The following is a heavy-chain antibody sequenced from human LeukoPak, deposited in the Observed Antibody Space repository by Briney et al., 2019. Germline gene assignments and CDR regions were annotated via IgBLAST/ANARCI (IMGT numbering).Heavy chain of an antibody. J-gene: IGHJ4*02. CDR3: AGRDLIAVSSRLDC. CDR1: GDSIRNYY. Sequence: SETLSLTCTVSGDSIRNYYWSWVRQPPGKGLEWVGHIYYSGSTSYNPTLKSRVTMSVDSSKNQFSLTLSSVTAADTAVYFGAGRDLIAVSSRLDCWGGAPVATVSS. V-gene: IGHV4-59*01. D-gene: IGHD6-19*01. CDR2: IYYSGST.